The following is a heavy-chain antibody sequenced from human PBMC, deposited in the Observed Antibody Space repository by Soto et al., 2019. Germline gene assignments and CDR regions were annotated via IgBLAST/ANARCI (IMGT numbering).Heavy chain of an antibody. Sequence: GSLRLSCAASGFTFISYAIIFFRHSAFKWLEWVSAISGSGGSTYYADSVKGRFTISRDNSKNTLYLQMNSLRAEDTAVYYCAKSAIVVSFNYSDYCGLRTLVIVS. V-gene: IGHV3-23*01. CDR1: GFTFISYA. CDR2: ISGSGGST. J-gene: IGHJ4*02. CDR3: AKSAIVVSFNYSDY. D-gene: IGHD3-22*01.